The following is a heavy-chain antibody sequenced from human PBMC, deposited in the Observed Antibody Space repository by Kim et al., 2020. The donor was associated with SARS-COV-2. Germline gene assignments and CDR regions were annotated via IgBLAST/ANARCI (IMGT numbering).Heavy chain of an antibody. CDR2: IYYSGST. Sequence: SETLSLTCTVSGGSISSGGYYWSWIRQHPGKGLEWIGYIYYSGSTYYNPSLKSRVTISVDTSKNQSSLKLSSVTAADTAVYYCARASAITIFGVVIINWFDPWGQGTLVTVSS. CDR1: GGSISSGGYY. V-gene: IGHV4-31*03. J-gene: IGHJ5*02. D-gene: IGHD3-3*01. CDR3: ARASAITIFGVVIINWFDP.